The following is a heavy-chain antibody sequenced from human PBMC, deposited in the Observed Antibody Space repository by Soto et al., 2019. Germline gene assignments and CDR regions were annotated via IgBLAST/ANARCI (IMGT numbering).Heavy chain of an antibody. CDR3: AREGEYQLLVYYYYYMDV. D-gene: IGHD2-2*01. V-gene: IGHV4-31*03. Sequence: SETLSLTCTVSGGSISSGDYYWNWIRQHPGKGLEWIGYIYYSGSTYYNPSLKSRVTISVDTSKNQFSLKLSSVTAADTAVYYCAREGEYQLLVYYYYYMDVWGKGTTVTVSS. J-gene: IGHJ6*03. CDR2: IYYSGST. CDR1: GGSISSGDYY.